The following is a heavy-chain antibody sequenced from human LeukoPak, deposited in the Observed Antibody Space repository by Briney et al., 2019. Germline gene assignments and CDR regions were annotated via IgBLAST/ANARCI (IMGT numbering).Heavy chain of an antibody. CDR3: ARALTHCTGTSCPLAH. J-gene: IGHJ5*02. D-gene: IGHD2-2*01. Sequence: GGSLRLSCVASGFTFSRYWMHWVRQAPGKGLVWVSRINTDGRSTSYADSVKGRFTTSRDNAQNTVYLQMNSLRAEDTAVYFCARALTHCTGTSCPLAHWGQGTLVTVSS. CDR2: INTDGRST. V-gene: IGHV3-74*01. CDR1: GFTFSRYW.